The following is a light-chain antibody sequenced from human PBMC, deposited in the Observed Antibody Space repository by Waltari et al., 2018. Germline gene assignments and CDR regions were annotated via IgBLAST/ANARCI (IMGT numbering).Light chain of an antibody. CDR3: LQYFSAPWT. Sequence: IAVTQSPDSLSASLAERVTINCKSTQSLLYGSNNKDYLAWYQQRPGQPPKLLIYWASARNSGIPDRFSGSGSGTNFTLTISSLQSVDVAMYFCLQYFSAPWTFGQGTRVDIK. V-gene: IGKV4-1*01. CDR1: QSLLYGSNNKDY. CDR2: WAS. J-gene: IGKJ1*01.